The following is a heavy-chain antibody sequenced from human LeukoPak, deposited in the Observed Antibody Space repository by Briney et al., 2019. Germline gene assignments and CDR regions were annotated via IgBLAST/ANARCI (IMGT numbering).Heavy chain of an antibody. CDR1: GGTFSSYA. V-gene: IGHV1-69*05. Sequence: SVKVSCKASGGTFSSYAISWVRQAPGQGLEWMGRIIPIFGTANYAQKFQGRVTITTDEFTNTAYMELSSLRSEDTAVYYCARVGVGATSPFGYWGQGTLVTVSS. CDR2: IIPIFGTA. D-gene: IGHD1-26*01. J-gene: IGHJ4*02. CDR3: ARVGVGATSPFGY.